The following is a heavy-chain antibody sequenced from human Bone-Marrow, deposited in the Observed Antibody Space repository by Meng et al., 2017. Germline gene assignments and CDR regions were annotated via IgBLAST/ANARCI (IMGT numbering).Heavy chain of an antibody. Sequence: LLQPWDTLSLPCAGYGVTFSGSYWSWIRQPPGKGLEWTGEINPRGSTNYNPSLKGRDTIPVDTSKIQFSLKLSAVTAADTAVYYCARGRTPRYCSGSSCYSPSYSFDYWGQGTLVTVSS. V-gene: IGHV4-34*01. CDR1: GVTFSGSY. D-gene: IGHD2-15*01. CDR2: INPRGST. J-gene: IGHJ4*02. CDR3: ARGRTPRYCSGSSCYSPSYSFDY.